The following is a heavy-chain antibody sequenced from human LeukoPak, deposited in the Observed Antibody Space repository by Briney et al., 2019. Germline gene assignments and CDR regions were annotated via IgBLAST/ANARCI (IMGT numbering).Heavy chain of an antibody. J-gene: IGHJ5*02. CDR2: INHSGST. CDR3: ARGPGSGSYFAWFDH. CDR1: GGSFSGYY. Sequence: SETLSLTCAVYGGSFSGYYWSWIRQPPGKGLEWIGEINHSGSTNYNPSLKSRVTISVDTSKNQFSLKLSSVTAADTAVYYCARGPGSGSYFAWFDHWGQGTPVTVSS. V-gene: IGHV4-34*01. D-gene: IGHD3-10*01.